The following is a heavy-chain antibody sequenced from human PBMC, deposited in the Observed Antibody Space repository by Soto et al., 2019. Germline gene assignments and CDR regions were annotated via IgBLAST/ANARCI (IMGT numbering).Heavy chain of an antibody. CDR1: GGSINSNRYN. D-gene: IGHD1-26*01. CDR3: ARRSEATRAFDI. J-gene: IGHJ3*02. Sequence: SETLSLTCNVSGGSINSNRYNWGWIRQPPGKGLESIGTIYYSGTPYYNPSLKSRVTISVDTSKNQFSLKLTSVTAADTAVYYCARRSEATRAFDIWGQGTMVTVSS. V-gene: IGHV4-39*01. CDR2: IYYSGTP.